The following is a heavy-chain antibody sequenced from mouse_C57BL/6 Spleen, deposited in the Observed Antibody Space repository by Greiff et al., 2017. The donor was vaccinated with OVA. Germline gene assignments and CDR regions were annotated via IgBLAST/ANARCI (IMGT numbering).Heavy chain of an antibody. D-gene: IGHD1-1*01. CDR3: ARGFYYGSSYYFDY. Sequence: QVQLQQPGAELVRPGSSVKLSCKASGYTFTSYWMHWAKQRPIQGLEWIGNIDPSDSETHYNQRFKDKATLTVDKSSSTAYMQLSSLTSEDSAVYYCARGFYYGSSYYFDYWGQGTTLTVSS. J-gene: IGHJ2*01. CDR1: GYTFTSYW. CDR2: IDPSDSET. V-gene: IGHV1-52*01.